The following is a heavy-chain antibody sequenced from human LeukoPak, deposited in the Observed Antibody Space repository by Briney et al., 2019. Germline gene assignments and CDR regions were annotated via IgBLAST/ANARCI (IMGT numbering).Heavy chain of an antibody. CDR1: GFTFSSYG. CDR2: ISYDGSNK. CDR3: AKDFLNYDILTGYYKARDYYGMDV. D-gene: IGHD3-9*01. J-gene: IGHJ6*02. Sequence: GGSLRLSCAASGFTFSSYGMHWVRQAPGKGLEWVAVISYDGSNKYYADSVKGRFTISRDNSKNKLYLQMNSLRAEDTAVYYCAKDFLNYDILTGYYKARDYYGMDVWGQGTTVTVSS. V-gene: IGHV3-30*18.